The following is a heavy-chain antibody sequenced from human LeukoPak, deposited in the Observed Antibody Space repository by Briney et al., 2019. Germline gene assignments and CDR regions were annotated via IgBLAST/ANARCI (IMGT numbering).Heavy chain of an antibody. Sequence: GRSLRLSCAASGFTFSSYAMHWVRQAPGKGLEWVAVISYDGSNKYYADSVKGRFTISRDNSKNTLYLQTSSLRAEDTAVYYCARVDYGDYLTVDYWGQGTLVTVSS. V-gene: IGHV3-30-3*01. D-gene: IGHD4-17*01. CDR2: ISYDGSNK. CDR3: ARVDYGDYLTVDY. CDR1: GFTFSSYA. J-gene: IGHJ4*02.